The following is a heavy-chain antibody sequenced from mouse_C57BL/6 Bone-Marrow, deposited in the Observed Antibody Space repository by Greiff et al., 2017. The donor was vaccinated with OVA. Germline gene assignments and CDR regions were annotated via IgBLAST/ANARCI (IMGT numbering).Heavy chain of an antibody. CDR2: INPNNGGT. Sequence: VQLQQSGPELVKPGASVKISCKASGYTFTDYYMNWVKQSHGKSLEWIGDINPNNGGTSYNQKFKGKATLTVDKSSSTAYMELRSLTSEDSAVYYCARGGGLGDWGQGTLVTVSA. CDR3: ARGGGLGD. J-gene: IGHJ3*01. D-gene: IGHD2-13*01. V-gene: IGHV1-26*01. CDR1: GYTFTDYY.